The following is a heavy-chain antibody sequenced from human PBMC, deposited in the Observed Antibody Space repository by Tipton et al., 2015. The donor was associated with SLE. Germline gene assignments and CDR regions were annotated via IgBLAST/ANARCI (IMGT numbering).Heavy chain of an antibody. J-gene: IGHJ4*02. CDR2: INPNGDGT. CDR3: ARRDSGGFYYFDY. D-gene: IGHD3-22*01. CDR1: GSTFSGYY. Sequence: QVQLVQSGAEVKKPGASVKVSCKASGSTFSGYYVHWVRQAPGQGLEWMGWINPNGDGTKYAQKFQGRVTMTRDASISTAYMELRSLTSDDTAMYYCARRDSGGFYYFDYWGQGTLGSVSS. V-gene: IGHV1-2*02.